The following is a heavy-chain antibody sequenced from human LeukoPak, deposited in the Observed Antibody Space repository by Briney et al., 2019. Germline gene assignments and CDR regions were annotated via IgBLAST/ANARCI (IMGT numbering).Heavy chain of an antibody. CDR2: ISWNSGSI. V-gene: IGHV3-9*01. CDR1: GFTFDDYA. D-gene: IGHD5-24*01. CDR3: IADVADFYPYAMDV. J-gene: IGHJ6*02. Sequence: GRSLRLSCAASGFTFDDYAMHWVRQAPGKGLEWVSGISWNSGSIGYADSMKGRFTISRDNAKNSLYLQMTSLKTEDTAVYYCIADVADFYPYAMDVWGQGTTVTVSS.